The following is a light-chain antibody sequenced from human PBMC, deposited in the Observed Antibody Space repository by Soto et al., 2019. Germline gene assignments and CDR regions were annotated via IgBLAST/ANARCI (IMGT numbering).Light chain of an antibody. CDR2: GNT. CDR3: AAWDDSLNGPV. CDR1: SSNIGSNT. J-gene: IGLJ2*01. V-gene: IGLV1-44*01. Sequence: QSVLTQPPSASGTPGQRVTISCSGISSNIGSNTVNWYQQLPGTAPKLLIYGNTQRPSGVPDRFSGSKSGTSASLAISGLQSEDEADYYCAAWDDSLNGPVFGGGTKLTVL.